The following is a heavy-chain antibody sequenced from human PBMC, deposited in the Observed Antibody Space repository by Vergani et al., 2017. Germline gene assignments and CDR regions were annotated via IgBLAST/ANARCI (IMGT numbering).Heavy chain of an antibody. Sequence: QLQLQESGPGLVTPSETLSLTCTVSGGSLSSSRYYWGWLRQPPGKGLEWIGSLYYSGSTYYNPSLKSRVTISVDNSQFSLKLSSVTAADTAVYYCARHGYYDDSGTSRGFDPWGQGTLVTVSS. D-gene: IGHD3-22*01. CDR3: ARHGYYDDSGTSRGFDP. CDR1: GGSLSSSRYY. J-gene: IGHJ5*02. V-gene: IGHV4-39*01. CDR2: LYYSGST.